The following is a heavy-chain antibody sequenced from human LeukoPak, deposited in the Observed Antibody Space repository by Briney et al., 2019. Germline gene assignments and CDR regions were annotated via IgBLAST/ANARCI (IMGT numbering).Heavy chain of an antibody. D-gene: IGHD3-16*02. V-gene: IGHV4-59*01. J-gene: IGHJ4*02. CDR3: AKYVWGSYPTFEDY. CDR2: ISYSGST. Sequence: TSXTLSLTCTVSGGSISSYYWSWIRQPPGKGLEWIGYISYSGSTNYNPSLKSRVTISVDTSKNQFSLKLSSVTAADTAVYYCAKYVWGSYPTFEDYWGQGTLVTVS. CDR1: GGSISSYY.